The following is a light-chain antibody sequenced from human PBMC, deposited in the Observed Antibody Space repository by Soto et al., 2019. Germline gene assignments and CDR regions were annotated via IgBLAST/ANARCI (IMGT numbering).Light chain of an antibody. CDR1: SSDVGTYNH. CDR3: CSYTTRRNLV. J-gene: IGLJ1*01. Sequence: QSVLTQPASVSVSPGQSITISCTGTSSDVGTYNHVSWYQQHPGKAPQLIIYEVSNRPSGLSNRFSASKSGNTASLTISGIQAEDEADYYCCSYTTRRNLVFGTGTKHRP. CDR2: EVS. V-gene: IGLV2-14*01.